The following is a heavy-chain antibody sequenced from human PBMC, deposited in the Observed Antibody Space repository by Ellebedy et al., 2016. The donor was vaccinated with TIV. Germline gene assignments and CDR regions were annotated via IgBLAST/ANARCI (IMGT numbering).Heavy chain of an antibody. D-gene: IGHD3-22*01. CDR1: GFTFSSYT. CDR2: ISSSSSYI. Sequence: PGGSLRLSCAASGFTFSSYTMNWVRQAPGKGLEWVSSISSSSSYIYYADSVKGRFTISRDNAKNSLYLQMNSLRAEDTAVYYCARGGVSSGYYHWGQGTLVTVSS. CDR3: ARGGVSSGYYH. V-gene: IGHV3-21*01. J-gene: IGHJ5*02.